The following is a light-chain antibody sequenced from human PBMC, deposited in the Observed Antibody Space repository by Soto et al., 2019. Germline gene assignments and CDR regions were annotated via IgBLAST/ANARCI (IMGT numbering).Light chain of an antibody. J-gene: IGKJ4*01. V-gene: IGKV3-20*01. Sequence: EIVLTQSPGTLSLSPGERATLSCRASPSVSSNYLAWYQQKPGQAPKLLIYGTSSRATGIPDRFIGSGSVTDFTLTISRLEPEDFAVYYCQQYGGSPRVTFGGGTKVEIK. CDR2: GTS. CDR3: QQYGGSPRVT. CDR1: PSVSSNY.